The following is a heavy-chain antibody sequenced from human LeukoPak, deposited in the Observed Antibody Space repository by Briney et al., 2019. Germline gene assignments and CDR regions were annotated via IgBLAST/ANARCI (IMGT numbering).Heavy chain of an antibody. J-gene: IGHJ5*02. CDR1: GGSISSGGYY. V-gene: IGHV4-61*02. CDR3: ARDLTFGGVIVRDNWFDP. D-gene: IGHD3-16*02. CDR2: IYTSGST. Sequence: SETLSLTCAVSGGSISSGGYYWSWIRQPAGKGLEWIGRIYTSGSTNYNPSLKSRVTMSVDTSKNQFSLKLSSVTAADTAVYYCARDLTFGGVIVRDNWFDPWGQGTLVTVSS.